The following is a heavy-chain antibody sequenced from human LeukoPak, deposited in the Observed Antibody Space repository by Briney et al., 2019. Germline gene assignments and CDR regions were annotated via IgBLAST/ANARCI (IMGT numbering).Heavy chain of an antibody. D-gene: IGHD1-1*01. V-gene: IGHV3-21*01. CDR1: GFTFRSYI. Sequence: GGSLRLSCAASGFTFRSYIMNWVRQAPGKGREWVASISSSSSYIYYADSVKGRFTISRDNAKNSLYLQINSLRAEDTAVYYCAREPRLERRAFDIWGQGTMVTVS. CDR3: AREPRLERRAFDI. CDR2: ISSSSSYI. J-gene: IGHJ3*02.